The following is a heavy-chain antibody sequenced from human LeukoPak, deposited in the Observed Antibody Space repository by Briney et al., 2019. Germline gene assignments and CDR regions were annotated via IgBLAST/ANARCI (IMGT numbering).Heavy chain of an antibody. CDR3: ARGRYSFAY. J-gene: IGHJ4*02. CDR1: GGSIRGYY. Sequence: SETLSLTCTVSGGSIRGYYWSWIRQPPGEGLEWIGYIYYSGSTNYNPSLKSRVTISLDTSKNQFSLNLSSVTAADTAVYYCARGRYSFAYWGQGTLVTVSS. CDR2: IYYSGST. V-gene: IGHV4-59*08. D-gene: IGHD5-18*01.